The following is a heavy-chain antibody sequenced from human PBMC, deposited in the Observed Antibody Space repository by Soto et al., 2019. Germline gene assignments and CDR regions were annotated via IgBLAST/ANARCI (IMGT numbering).Heavy chain of an antibody. D-gene: IGHD2-2*01. V-gene: IGHV3-48*02. Sequence: GGSLRLSCVASGFTFSGYSMNWVRQAAGKGLEWVSYIDSTSNIIYYADSVKGRFTISRDNAKNSLYLQMNNLRDADAAVYYCARDIIRYCRGSTCSSYYFDYWGQGTLVTVSS. CDR3: ARDIIRYCRGSTCSSYYFDY. CDR1: GFTFSGYS. CDR2: IDSTSNII. J-gene: IGHJ4*02.